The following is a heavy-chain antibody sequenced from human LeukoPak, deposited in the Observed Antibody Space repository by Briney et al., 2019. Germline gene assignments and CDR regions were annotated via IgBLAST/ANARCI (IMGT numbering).Heavy chain of an antibody. D-gene: IGHD1-26*01. V-gene: IGHV3-30*02. CDR3: AKDSDRTLDY. J-gene: IGHJ4*02. Sequence: PGGSLRLSCAASGFTFSSYGMHWVRRAPGKGLEWVAFIRYDGSNKYYADSVGGRFTISRDNSKNTLYLQMNSLRAEDTAVYYCAKDSDRTLDYWGRGALVTVSS. CDR2: IRYDGSNK. CDR1: GFTFSSYG.